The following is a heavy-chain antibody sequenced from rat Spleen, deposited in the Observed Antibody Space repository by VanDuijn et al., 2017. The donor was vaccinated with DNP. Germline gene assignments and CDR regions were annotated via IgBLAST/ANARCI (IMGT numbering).Heavy chain of an antibody. Sequence: EVQLVESGGGLVQPGRSLKLSCAASGFIFSNYEMAWVRQAPTKGLEWVASISSSGGSTYYRDSVKGRFTVSRDNAKSTLYLQMDSLRSEDTATYYCATGTFAYWGQGTLVTVSS. CDR1: GFIFSNYE. CDR2: ISSSGGST. CDR3: ATGTFAY. V-gene: IGHV5-27*01. J-gene: IGHJ3*01.